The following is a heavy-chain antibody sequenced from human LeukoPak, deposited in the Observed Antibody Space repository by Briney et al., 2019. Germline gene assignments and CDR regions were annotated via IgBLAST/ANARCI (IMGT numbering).Heavy chain of an antibody. D-gene: IGHD3-9*01. CDR3: ARADILTGYYYFDAFDI. Sequence: ASVTVSCKASGYTFTSYGISWVRQAPGQGLEWMGWISAYNGNTNYAQKLQGRVTMTTDTSTSTAYMELRSLRSDDTAVYYCARADILTGYYYFDAFDIWGQGTMVTVSS. CDR2: ISAYNGNT. CDR1: GYTFTSYG. J-gene: IGHJ3*02. V-gene: IGHV1-18*01.